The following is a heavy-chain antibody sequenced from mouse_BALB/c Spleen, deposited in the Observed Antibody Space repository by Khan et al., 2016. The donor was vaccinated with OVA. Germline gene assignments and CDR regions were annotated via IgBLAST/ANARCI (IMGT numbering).Heavy chain of an antibody. Sequence: RQQSGPELMKPGASVKISCKPSLYSFTTYYIHWVKQSHGRSLEWTGYIDPFNGNTNYNQRFEGKATLTVDTSSSTAYVHLSSLTSEDSAIFYCTRLGLNNWLAYWGQGTLVTVSA. CDR3: TRLGLNNWLAY. V-gene: IGHV1S135*01. D-gene: IGHD1-3*01. J-gene: IGHJ3*01. CDR2: IDPFNGNT. CDR1: LYSFTTYY.